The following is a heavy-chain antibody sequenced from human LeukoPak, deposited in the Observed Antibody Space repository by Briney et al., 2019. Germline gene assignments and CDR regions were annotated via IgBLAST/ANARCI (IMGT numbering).Heavy chain of an antibody. CDR2: IWYDGSNK. Sequence: GGSLSLSCAASGFTFSSNGMHWVRQAPGQGLEGEAVIWYDGSNKYYADSVNGRFTISRDNYKNPMYLQMNSLRAEDTAVYYCAKVPDGSSWLSHWGQGTLVTVSS. D-gene: IGHD6-13*01. J-gene: IGHJ4*02. CDR1: GFTFSSNG. CDR3: AKVPDGSSWLSH. V-gene: IGHV3-33*06.